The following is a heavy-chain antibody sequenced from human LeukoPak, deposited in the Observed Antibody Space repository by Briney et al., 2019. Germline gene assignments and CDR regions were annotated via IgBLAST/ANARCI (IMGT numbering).Heavy chain of an antibody. J-gene: IGHJ4*02. V-gene: IGHV4-61*02. Sequence: TLSLTCTVSGGSISSGSYYWSWIRQPAGKGLEWIGRIYTSGSTNYNPSLKSRVTISVDTSKNQFSLKLTSVTAADTAVYYCARDDYGDYHDYWGQGTLVTVSS. CDR2: IYTSGST. CDR1: GGSISSGSYY. D-gene: IGHD4-17*01. CDR3: ARDDYGDYHDY.